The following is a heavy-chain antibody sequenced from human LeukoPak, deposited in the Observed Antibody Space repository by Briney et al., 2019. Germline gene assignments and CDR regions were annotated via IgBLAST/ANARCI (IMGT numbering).Heavy chain of an antibody. CDR3: ARAPPTGGYGSPYFDY. J-gene: IGHJ4*02. V-gene: IGHV4-31*03. D-gene: IGHD5-12*01. CDR2: IYYSGST. Sequence: SETLSLTCTVSGGSISSGGYYWSWIRQHPGKGLEWIGYIYYSGSTYYNPSLKSRVTISVDTSKNQFSLKLSSVTAADTAVYYCARAPPTGGYGSPYFDYWGQGTLVTVSS. CDR1: GGSISSGGYY.